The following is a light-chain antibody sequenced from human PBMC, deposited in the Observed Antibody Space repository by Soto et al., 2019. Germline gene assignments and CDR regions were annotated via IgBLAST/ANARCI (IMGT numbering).Light chain of an antibody. CDR2: AAS. J-gene: IGKJ1*01. V-gene: IGKV1-8*01. CDR3: QQYYSYPRT. CDR1: QGISSY. Sequence: CMTQSPSSLSASTGDRVTITCRASQGISSYLAWYQQKPGKAPKLLIYAASTLQSGVPSRFSGSGSGTDFTLTISCLQSEDFATYYCQQYYSYPRTFGQGTKVDI.